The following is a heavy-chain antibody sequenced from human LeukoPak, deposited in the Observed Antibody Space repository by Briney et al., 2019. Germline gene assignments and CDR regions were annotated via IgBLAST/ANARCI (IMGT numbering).Heavy chain of an antibody. D-gene: IGHD5-24*01. CDR3: AKSFSETERATITAY. V-gene: IGHV4-59*01. CDR1: GGSISSNF. Sequence: SETLSLTCTVSGGSISSNFWSWIRQPPGKGLEYIGHIYNSGTTNYNPSLKSRVTISVDTSKNQFSLKLSSVTAADTAIYYCAKSFSETERATITAYWGQGTLVTVSS. CDR2: IYNSGTT. J-gene: IGHJ4*02.